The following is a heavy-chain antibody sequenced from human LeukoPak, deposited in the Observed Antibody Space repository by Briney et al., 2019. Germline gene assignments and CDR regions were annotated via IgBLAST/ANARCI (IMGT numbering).Heavy chain of an antibody. CDR3: ARDRYYDSSGYSRNHFDY. V-gene: IGHV1-69*04. Sequence: SVKVSYKASGGTFSSYAISWVRRAPGQGLEWMGRIIPILGIANYAQKFQGRVTITADKSTSTAYMELSSLRSEDTAVYYCARDRYYDSSGYSRNHFDYWGQGTLVTVSS. CDR2: IIPILGIA. CDR1: GGTFSSYA. D-gene: IGHD3-22*01. J-gene: IGHJ4*02.